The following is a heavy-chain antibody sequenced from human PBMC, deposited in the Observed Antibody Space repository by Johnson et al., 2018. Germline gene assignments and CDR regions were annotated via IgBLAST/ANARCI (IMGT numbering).Heavy chain of an antibody. CDR3: AKDWYSSGWYESNYSYGMDV. CDR1: GFTFSSYG. V-gene: IGHV3-30*18. Sequence: QVQLVQSGGGVVQPGRSLRLSCAASGFTFSSYGMHWVRQAPGKGLEWVAVISYDGSNKYYADSVKGRFTISRDNSKNTLFLQMHGLRAEDTAVYYCAKDWYSSGWYESNYSYGMDVWGQGTTVTVSS. D-gene: IGHD6-19*01. CDR2: ISYDGSNK. J-gene: IGHJ6*02.